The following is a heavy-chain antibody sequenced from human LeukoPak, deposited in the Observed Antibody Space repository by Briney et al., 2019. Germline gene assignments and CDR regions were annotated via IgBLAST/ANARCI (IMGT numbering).Heavy chain of an antibody. J-gene: IGHJ5*02. D-gene: IGHD6-19*01. Sequence: SGTLSLTCAVSGGSISSSNWWSWVRQPPGKGLEWIGEIYHSGSTNYNPSLKSRVTISVDKSKNQFSLKLSSVTAADTAVYYCARDHRAVAGISWFDPWGQGTLVTVSS. CDR2: IYHSGST. V-gene: IGHV4-4*02. CDR1: GGSISSSNW. CDR3: ARDHRAVAGISWFDP.